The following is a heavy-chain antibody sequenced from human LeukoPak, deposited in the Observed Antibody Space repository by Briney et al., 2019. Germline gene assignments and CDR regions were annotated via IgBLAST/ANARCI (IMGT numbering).Heavy chain of an antibody. CDR3: ARDREYSGYDFLDY. CDR2: INPNSGGT. CDR1: GYTFTGYY. J-gene: IGHJ4*02. V-gene: IGHV1-2*02. D-gene: IGHD5-12*01. Sequence: GASVKVSCKASGYTFTGYYMHWVRQAPGQGLEWMGWINPNSGGTNYAQKFQGRVTMTRDTSLSTAYMELSRLRSDDTAVYYCARDREYSGYDFLDYWGQGTLVTVSS.